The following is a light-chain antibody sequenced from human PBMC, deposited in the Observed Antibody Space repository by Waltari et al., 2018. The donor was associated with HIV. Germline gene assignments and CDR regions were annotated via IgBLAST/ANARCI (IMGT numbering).Light chain of an antibody. CDR2: EFT. CDR3: NSYAGSSNVK. Sequence: QSALTQPPSASGSPGQSVTISCTGASSDVGGYNYVSWYQQYPGKAPKLMIYEFTKRPSGVPDRFSVSKSGNTASLTISGLQAEDEANYYCNSYAGSSNVKVGGGTKLTVL. J-gene: IGLJ2*01. CDR1: SSDVGGYNY. V-gene: IGLV2-8*01.